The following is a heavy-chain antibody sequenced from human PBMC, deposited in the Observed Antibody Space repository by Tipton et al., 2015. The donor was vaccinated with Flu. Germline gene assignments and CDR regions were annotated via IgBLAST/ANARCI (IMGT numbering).Heavy chain of an antibody. CDR3: ARGRGYCFTTTCLLPFDF. CDR2: IYSGGST. D-gene: IGHD2-2*01. CDR1: GFTVSSNY. V-gene: IGHV3-53*01. J-gene: IGHJ4*02. Sequence: VQLVQSGGGLIQRGGSLRLSCVVSGFTVSSNYMPWVRQAPGKGLEWVSVIYSGGSTNYADSVKGRFTISRDNSKNTLYLQMNSLRADDTAVYYCARGRGYCFTTTCLLPFDFWGQGTLVTVSS.